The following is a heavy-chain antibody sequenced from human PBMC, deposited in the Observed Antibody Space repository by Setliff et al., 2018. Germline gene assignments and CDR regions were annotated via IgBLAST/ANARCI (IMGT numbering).Heavy chain of an antibody. D-gene: IGHD1-26*01. CDR1: GFTFSIYW. J-gene: IGHJ1*01. Sequence: PGGSLRLSCAASGFTFSIYWMSWVRHIPGKGLEWVSAISRSGDKTYYADSVKGRFIISRDNSDILYLQMNSLRAEDTAVYYCAKIGRGGTFDQFFQDWGHGTLVTVSS. CDR3: AKIGRGGTFDQFFQD. V-gene: IGHV3-23*01. CDR2: ISRSGDKT.